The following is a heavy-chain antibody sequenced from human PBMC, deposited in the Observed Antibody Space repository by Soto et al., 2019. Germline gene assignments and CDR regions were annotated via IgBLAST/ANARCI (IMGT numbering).Heavy chain of an antibody. Sequence: PGGSLRLSCAASGFTFSIYPLHWVRQAPGKGLEWVAVISNDGSNKYYADSVKGRFTTSRDNSKNTLYLQMNSLRAEDTAVYYCAKKWELLRVHYYYGMDVWGQGTTVTVSS. CDR3: AKKWELLRVHYYYGMDV. V-gene: IGHV3-30-3*02. CDR2: ISNDGSNK. J-gene: IGHJ6*02. D-gene: IGHD1-26*01. CDR1: GFTFSIYP.